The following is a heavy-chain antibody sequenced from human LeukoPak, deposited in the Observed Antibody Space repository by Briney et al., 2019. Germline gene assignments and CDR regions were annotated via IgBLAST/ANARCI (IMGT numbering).Heavy chain of an antibody. CDR2: IWYDGSNK. Sequence: GGSLRLSCAASGFTFSSYAMSWVRQAPGKGLEWVAVIWYDGSNKYYADSVKGRFTISRDNSKNTLYLQMNSLRAEDTAVYYCARDGLRYFETLDYWGQGTLVTVSS. V-gene: IGHV3-33*08. CDR1: GFTFSSYA. D-gene: IGHD3-9*01. CDR3: ARDGLRYFETLDY. J-gene: IGHJ4*02.